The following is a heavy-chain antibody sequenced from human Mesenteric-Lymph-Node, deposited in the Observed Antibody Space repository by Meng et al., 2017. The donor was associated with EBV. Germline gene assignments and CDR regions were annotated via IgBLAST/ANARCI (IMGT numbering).Heavy chain of an antibody. J-gene: IGHJ4*02. CDR1: GDSIVGSGYY. CDR3: ARVPGKAAAGPGVDY. V-gene: IGHV4-39*01. Sequence: QVRVHVPGSVLVKPSDTLALTCSAPGDSIVGSGYYWVWIRQPPGKGLEWIGSIYYSGSTYYNPSLKSRVTISVDTSKNQFSLKLSSVTAADTAVYYCARVPGKAAAGPGVDYWGQGTLVTVSS. CDR2: IYYSGST. D-gene: IGHD6-13*01.